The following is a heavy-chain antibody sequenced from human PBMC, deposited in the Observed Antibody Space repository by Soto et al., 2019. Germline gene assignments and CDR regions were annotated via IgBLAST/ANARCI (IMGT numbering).Heavy chain of an antibody. D-gene: IGHD6-13*01. V-gene: IGHV1-2*02. CDR3: ARDSIAAAGTDDFDI. CDR1: GYTFTGYY. CDR2: INPNSGGT. Sequence: ASVKVSCKASGYTFTGYYMHWVLQAPGQGLEWMGWINPNSGGTNYAQKFQGRVTMTRDTSISTAYMELSRLRSDDTAVYYCARDSIAAAGTDDFDIWGQGTMVTVSS. J-gene: IGHJ3*02.